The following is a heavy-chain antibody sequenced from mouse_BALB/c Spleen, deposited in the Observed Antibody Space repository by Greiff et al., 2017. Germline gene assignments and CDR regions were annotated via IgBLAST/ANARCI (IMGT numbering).Heavy chain of an antibody. Sequence: EVKVVESGGGLVQPGGSLRLSCATSGFTFTDYYMSWVRQPPGKALEWLGFIRNKANGYTTEYSASVKGRFTISRDNSQSILYLQMNTLRAEDSATYYCARDDYGSRFDYWGQGTTLTVSS. D-gene: IGHD1-1*01. CDR3: ARDDYGSRFDY. CDR1: GFTFTDYY. CDR2: IRNKANGYTT. J-gene: IGHJ2*01. V-gene: IGHV7-3*02.